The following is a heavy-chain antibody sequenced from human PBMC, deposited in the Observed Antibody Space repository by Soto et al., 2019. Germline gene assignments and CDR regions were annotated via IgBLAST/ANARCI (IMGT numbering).Heavy chain of an antibody. Sequence: EVQVVESGGGLVQPGGSLRLSCAASGFTFSSNSMNWVRQAPGKGLEWISYISSSSSTIYADSVKGRFTISRDNAKNSXXXXXNXXXXXXXXVXYCXRVIWSGHLTSDLWGQGTLVTVSS. J-gene: IGHJ5*02. CDR2: ISSSSSTI. D-gene: IGHD3-3*01. V-gene: IGHV3-48*02. CDR1: GFTFSSNS. CDR3: XRVIWSGHLTSDL.